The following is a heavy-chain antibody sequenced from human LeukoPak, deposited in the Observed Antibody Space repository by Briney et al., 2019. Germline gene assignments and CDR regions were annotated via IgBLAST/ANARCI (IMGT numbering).Heavy chain of an antibody. CDR2: ISSNGGRT. CDR1: GVTFSSYA. Sequence: GGSLRLSCLASGVTFSSYAMHWVRQAPGKGLEYVSTISSNGGRTYYADSVKDRFTISRDNSKNTMYLQMSSLRDEDTAVYYCVRDFPDYSSHFDYWGQGTLVTVPS. J-gene: IGHJ4*02. CDR3: VRDFPDYSSHFDY. D-gene: IGHD6-19*01. V-gene: IGHV3-64D*09.